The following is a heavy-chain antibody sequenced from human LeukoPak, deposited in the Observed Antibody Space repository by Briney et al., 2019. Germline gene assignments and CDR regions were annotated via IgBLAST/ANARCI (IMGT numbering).Heavy chain of an antibody. D-gene: IGHD1-26*01. Sequence: GASVKVSCKASGYTFTSYYMHWVRQAPGQGLEWMGIINPSGGSTSYAQKFQGRVTMTRDTSTSTVYMELSSLRSEDTAVYYCARAPGEAEYSGSDFDYWGQGTLVTVSS. CDR2: INPSGGST. CDR1: GYTFTSYY. CDR3: ARAPGEAEYSGSDFDY. J-gene: IGHJ4*02. V-gene: IGHV1-46*01.